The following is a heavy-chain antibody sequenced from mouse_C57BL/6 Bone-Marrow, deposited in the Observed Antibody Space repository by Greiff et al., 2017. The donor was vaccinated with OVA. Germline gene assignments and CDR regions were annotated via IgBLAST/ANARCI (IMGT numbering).Heavy chain of an antibody. CDR3: TAYNGSSYPAWVAY. CDR2: IDPENGDT. Sequence: VQLQQSGAELVRPGASVKLSCTASGFNIKDDYMHWVKQRPEQGLAWIGWIDPENGDTEYASKFQGKATITADTSSNTAYLQLSSLTSEDTAVYYCTAYNGSSYPAWVAYWGQGTLVTVSA. CDR1: GFNIKDDY. J-gene: IGHJ3*01. V-gene: IGHV14-4*01. D-gene: IGHD1-1*01.